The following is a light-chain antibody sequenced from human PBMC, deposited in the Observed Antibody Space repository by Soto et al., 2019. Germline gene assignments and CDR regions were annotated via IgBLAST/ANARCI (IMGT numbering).Light chain of an antibody. Sequence: DIQLTQSPSSLSAYLGDRVTITCQASQDIGDFLNWYQHKPGKAPKLLIYDASNLDAGVSSRFSGTGSGTDFNLTISNLQPEDIAAYYCQQYGHLCSFGQGTKLDIK. CDR2: DAS. J-gene: IGKJ2*04. CDR3: QQYGHLCS. V-gene: IGKV1-33*01. CDR1: QDIGDF.